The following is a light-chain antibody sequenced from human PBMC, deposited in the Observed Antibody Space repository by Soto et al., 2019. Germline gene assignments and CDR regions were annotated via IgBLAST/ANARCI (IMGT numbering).Light chain of an antibody. J-gene: IGLJ3*02. CDR3: QSYDSSLSAL. CDR2: GNS. Sequence: QTVVTQPPSVSGAPGQRVTISCTGSSSNIGAGYDVHWYQQLPGTAPKLLIYGNSNRPSGVPDRFSGSKSGTSASLAITGLQAEYEADYYCQSYDSSLSALFGGGTKVTVL. V-gene: IGLV1-40*01. CDR1: SSNIGAGYD.